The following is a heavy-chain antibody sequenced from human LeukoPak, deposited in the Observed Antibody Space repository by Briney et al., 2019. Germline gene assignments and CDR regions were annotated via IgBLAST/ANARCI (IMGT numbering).Heavy chain of an antibody. CDR3: ARDRAGYFDWLLSWDNDY. V-gene: IGHV3-30*02. Sequence: GGSLRLSCAASGFTFSSYGMHWVRQAPGKGLEWVAFMRYDGSNKYYADSVKGRFTISRDNSKNTLYLQMNSLRAEDTAVYYCARDRAGYFDWLLSWDNDYWGQGTLVTVSS. CDR1: GFTFSSYG. J-gene: IGHJ4*02. D-gene: IGHD3-9*01. CDR2: MRYDGSNK.